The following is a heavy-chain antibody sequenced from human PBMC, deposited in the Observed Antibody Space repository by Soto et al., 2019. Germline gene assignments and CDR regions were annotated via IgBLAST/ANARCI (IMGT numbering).Heavy chain of an antibody. V-gene: IGHV1-69*02. CDR3: ARVGYDILTGYYQADY. CDR2: IIPILGIA. Sequence: QVQLVQSGAEVKKPGSSVKVSCKASGGTFSSYTISWVRQAPGQGLEWMGRIIPILGIANYAQKFQGRVTITADKSTSTTYMELSSLRSEDTAVYYCARVGYDILTGYYQADYWGQGTLVTVSS. D-gene: IGHD3-9*01. J-gene: IGHJ4*02. CDR1: GGTFSSYT.